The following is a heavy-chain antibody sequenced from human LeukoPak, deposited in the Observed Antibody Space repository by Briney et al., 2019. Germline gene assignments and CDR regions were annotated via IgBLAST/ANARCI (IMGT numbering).Heavy chain of an antibody. V-gene: IGHV3-43*02. CDR3: ARAKDYDYVWGSYRPNWFDP. D-gene: IGHD3-16*02. Sequence: PGGSLRLSCAASGFTFDDYAMHWVRQAPGKGLEWVSLINGDGGSTYYADSVKGRFTISRDNSKNTLYLQMSSLRAEDTAVYYCARAKDYDYVWGSYRPNWFDPWGQGTLVTVSS. CDR2: INGDGGST. J-gene: IGHJ5*02. CDR1: GFTFDDYA.